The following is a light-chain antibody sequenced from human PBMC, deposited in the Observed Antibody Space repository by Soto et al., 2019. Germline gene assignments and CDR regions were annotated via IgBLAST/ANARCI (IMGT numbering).Light chain of an antibody. J-gene: IGLJ1*01. CDR3: CSYAGSSTYV. V-gene: IGLV2-23*02. CDR1: SSEVGYYNL. CDR2: EVN. Sequence: QSVLTQPASVSGSPGQSITISCTGTSSEVGYYNLVSWYQHHPGKAPKLIIYEVNKRPSGVFIRFSGSKFGNTASLTISGLQAEDEADHHCCSYAGSSTYVFGTGTKVTVL.